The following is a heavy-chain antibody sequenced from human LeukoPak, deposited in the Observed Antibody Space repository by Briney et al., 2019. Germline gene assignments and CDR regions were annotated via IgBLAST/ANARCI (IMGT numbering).Heavy chain of an antibody. J-gene: IGHJ4*02. Sequence: ASVKVSCKAPGYTFTAYYMHWVRQAPGQGLEWMGWIDTNSGGTNYAQKFQGRVTITRDTSIGTAYMELSGLISDDTAVYYCASEAFCAGGSCYLHRVASWGPGTLVTVPS. CDR3: ASEAFCAGGSCYLHRVAS. D-gene: IGHD2-15*01. CDR1: GYTFTAYY. CDR2: IDTNSGGT. V-gene: IGHV1-2*02.